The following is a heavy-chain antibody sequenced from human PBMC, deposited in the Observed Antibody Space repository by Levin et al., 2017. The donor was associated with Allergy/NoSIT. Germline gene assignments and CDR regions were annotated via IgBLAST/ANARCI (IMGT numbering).Heavy chain of an antibody. D-gene: IGHD1-26*01. J-gene: IGHJ4*02. V-gene: IGHV3-21*01. CDR1: GFTFSSYS. CDR3: ARDSEVGYFDY. Sequence: LSLTCAASGFTFSSYSMNWVRQAPGKGLEWVSSISSSSSYIYYADSVKGRFTISRDNAKNSLYLQMNSLRAEDTAVYYCARDSEVGYFDYWGQGTLVTVSS. CDR2: ISSSSSYI.